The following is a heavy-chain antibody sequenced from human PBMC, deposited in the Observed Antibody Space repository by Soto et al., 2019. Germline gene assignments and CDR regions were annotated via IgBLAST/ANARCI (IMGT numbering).Heavy chain of an antibody. CDR1: GGSFSGYY. D-gene: IGHD3-10*01. V-gene: IGHV4-34*01. Sequence: QVQLQQWGAGLLMPSETLSLTCAVYGGSFSGYYWSWIRQPPGKGLEWIGEINHSGSTNYNPSLKSRVTISVDTSKNQFSLKLSSVTAADTAVYYCARGLLLWFGEADYYYYGMDVWGQGTTVTVSS. J-gene: IGHJ6*02. CDR3: ARGLLLWFGEADYYYYGMDV. CDR2: INHSGST.